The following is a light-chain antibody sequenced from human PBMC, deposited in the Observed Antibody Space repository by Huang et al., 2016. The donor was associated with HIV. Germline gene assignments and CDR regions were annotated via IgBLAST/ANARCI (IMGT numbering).Light chain of an antibody. J-gene: IGKJ1*01. CDR2: DVS. Sequence: DIQMTQSPSTLSASVGDRVTITCRASQSISPYLAWYQQKPGKAPALLIYDVSTLERGVPARFSGSGSGTEFTLTITSLQPDNFATYYCQHYSSCPWTCGQGTRVEL. CDR1: QSISPY. V-gene: IGKV1-5*01. CDR3: QHYSSCPWT.